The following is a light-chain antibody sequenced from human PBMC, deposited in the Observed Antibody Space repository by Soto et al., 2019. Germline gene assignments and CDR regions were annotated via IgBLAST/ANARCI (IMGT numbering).Light chain of an antibody. CDR3: GTCDNSLSTAV. J-gene: IGLJ7*01. V-gene: IGLV1-51*02. CDR2: ESN. CDR1: SSNSGSNY. Sequence: QSVLTQPPSVSAAPGQKVTIACFGSSSNSGSNYVSWYQQLAGTAPKLLIYESNKRPSGIPDRFCASKSGTSATLGITGLQTGDEADYYCGTCDNSLSTAVFGGGTQLTVL.